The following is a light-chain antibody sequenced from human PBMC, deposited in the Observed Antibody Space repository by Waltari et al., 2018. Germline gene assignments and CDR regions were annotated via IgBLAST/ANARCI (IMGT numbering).Light chain of an antibody. CDR1: QSVGSN. J-gene: IGKJ1*01. CDR2: GAS. CDR3: QQYNNWPPWT. V-gene: IGKV3-15*01. Sequence: ETVMTQSPATLSVSPGETATLSCRASQSVGSNLAWYQQKPGQAPRLLIYGASTRATGIPAKFSGSGSGTEFTLTIRSLQSEDFAVYYCQQYNNWPPWTFGQGTKVEI.